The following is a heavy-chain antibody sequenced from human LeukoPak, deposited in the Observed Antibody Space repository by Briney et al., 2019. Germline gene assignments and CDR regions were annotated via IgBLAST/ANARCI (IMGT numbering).Heavy chain of an antibody. D-gene: IGHD3-10*01. J-gene: IGHJ4*02. Sequence: SETLSLTCTVSGGSISSSYWSWIRQPPGKGLEWIGYISYSGSTNYNPSLQSRVTISIDTSKNQFSLKLSSVTAADTAVYYCARVNLYGSGSNQHGYWGPRTLVSVSS. CDR2: ISYSGST. V-gene: IGHV4-59*01. CDR3: ARVNLYGSGSNQHGY. CDR1: GGSISSSY.